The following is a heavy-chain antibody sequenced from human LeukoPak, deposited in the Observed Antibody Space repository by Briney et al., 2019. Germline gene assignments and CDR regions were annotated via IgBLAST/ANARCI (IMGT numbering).Heavy chain of an antibody. J-gene: IGHJ4*02. CDR3: AKDMLYGGTGGGDY. CDR1: GFTFDDYA. D-gene: IGHD4-23*01. CDR2: ISWNSGSI. Sequence: GGSLRLSCATSGFTFDDYAMHWVRHAPGKGLEWVSGISWNSGSIGYADSVKGRFTISRDNAKNSLYLQMNSLRAEDTALYYCAKDMLYGGTGGGDYWGQGTLVTASS. V-gene: IGHV3-9*01.